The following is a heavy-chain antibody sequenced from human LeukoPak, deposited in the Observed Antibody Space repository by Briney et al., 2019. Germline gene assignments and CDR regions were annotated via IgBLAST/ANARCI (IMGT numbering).Heavy chain of an antibody. CDR2: INHSGST. V-gene: IGHV4-34*01. CDR1: GGSFSGYY. D-gene: IGHD6-13*01. CDR3: ASLLAAAGTSSYYYGMDV. Sequence: KASETLSLTCAVYGGSFSGYYWSWIRQPPGKGLEWIGEINHSGSTNYNPSLKSRVTISVDTSKNQFSLKLSSVTAADTAVYYCASLLAAAGTSSYYYGMDVWGQGTTVTVSS. J-gene: IGHJ6*02.